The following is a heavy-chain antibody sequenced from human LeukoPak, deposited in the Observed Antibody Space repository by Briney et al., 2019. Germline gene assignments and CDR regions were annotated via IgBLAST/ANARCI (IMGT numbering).Heavy chain of an antibody. D-gene: IGHD6-19*01. CDR3: ASRLVYSSGWYYFDY. Sequence: GASVKVSCKASGGTFSSYAISWVRRAPGQGLEWMGGIIPILGIANYAQKFQGRVTITADKSTSTAYMELSSLRSEDTAVYYCASRLVYSSGWYYFDYWGQGTLVTVSS. V-gene: IGHV1-69*10. CDR2: IIPILGIA. CDR1: GGTFSSYA. J-gene: IGHJ4*02.